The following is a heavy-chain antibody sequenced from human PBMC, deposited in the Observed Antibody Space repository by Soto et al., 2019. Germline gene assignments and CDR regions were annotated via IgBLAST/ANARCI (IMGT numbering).Heavy chain of an antibody. V-gene: IGHV3-23*01. D-gene: IGHD4-4*01. J-gene: IGHJ6*02. CDR3: AKQPSVTATYYGMDG. Sequence: VGSLRLSCAASGFTFSSYAMSWVRQAPGKGLEWVSAISGSGGSTYYADSVKGRFTISRDNSKNTLYLQMNSLRAEDTAVYYCAKQPSVTATYYGMDGRGQGTTVSVSS. CDR1: GFTFSSYA. CDR2: ISGSGGST.